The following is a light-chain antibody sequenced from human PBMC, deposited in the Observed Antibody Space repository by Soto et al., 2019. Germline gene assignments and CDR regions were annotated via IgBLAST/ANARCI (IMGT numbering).Light chain of an antibody. Sequence: EIVMTQSQATLSVSPGERATLSCRASQSVSSNLAWYQQKPGQAPRLLIYGASTRATGIPARFSGSGSGTEFTLTISSLQSEDFAVYYCQQYYDWSITFGQGTRLEN. CDR3: QQYYDWSIT. J-gene: IGKJ5*01. CDR2: GAS. CDR1: QSVSSN. V-gene: IGKV3-15*01.